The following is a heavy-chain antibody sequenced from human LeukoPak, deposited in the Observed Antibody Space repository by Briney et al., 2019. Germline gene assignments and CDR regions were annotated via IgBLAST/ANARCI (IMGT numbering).Heavy chain of an antibody. Sequence: GGSLRLSCAASGFTFDDYSMHWVRQSPGKGLEWLSGLGWNGDNIDYADSVKGRFTISRDNAKNSLYLQMDSLKTEDTALYYCAKGSLIAASGTLFDFWGQGTRVTVSS. CDR3: AKGSLIAASGTLFDF. D-gene: IGHD6-13*01. V-gene: IGHV3-9*01. CDR1: GFTFDDYS. CDR2: LGWNGDNI. J-gene: IGHJ4*02.